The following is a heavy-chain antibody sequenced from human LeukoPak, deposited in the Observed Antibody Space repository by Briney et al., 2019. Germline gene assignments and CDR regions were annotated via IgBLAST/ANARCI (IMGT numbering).Heavy chain of an antibody. V-gene: IGHV4-34*01. CDR3: AYSSAYQQH. Sequence: SETLSLTCAVYGGSFSSYYWSWMRQPPGKGLEWIGEINHSGSTNYNPSLKSRVTISVDTSKNQFSLKLSSVTAADTAAYYCAYSSAYQQHWGQGTLVTVSS. CDR2: INHSGST. J-gene: IGHJ1*01. CDR1: GGSFSSYY. D-gene: IGHD3-22*01.